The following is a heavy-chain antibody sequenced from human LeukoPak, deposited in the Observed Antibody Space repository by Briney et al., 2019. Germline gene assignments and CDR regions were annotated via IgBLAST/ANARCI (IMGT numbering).Heavy chain of an antibody. D-gene: IGHD6-13*01. CDR3: ARIAAAGPMDY. CDR2: IYSAAST. V-gene: IGHV3-66*01. CDR1: GLTVINNY. J-gene: IGHJ4*02. Sequence: GGSLRLSCAASGLTVINNYMSWVRQAPGKGLEWVSVIYSAASTYHTDSVKGRFTISRDISKNTLYLQMNSLRAEDTAVYYCARIAAAGPMDYWGKGTLVTVSS.